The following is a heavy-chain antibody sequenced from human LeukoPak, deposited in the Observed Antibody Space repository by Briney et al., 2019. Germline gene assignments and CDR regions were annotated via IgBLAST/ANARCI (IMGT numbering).Heavy chain of an antibody. J-gene: IGHJ6*04. CDR2: ISYDGSNK. CDR3: ARGYQDYYYYGMDV. D-gene: IGHD2-2*01. Sequence: GRSLRLSCAASGFTFSSYAMHWVRQAPGKGLEWVAVISYDGSNKYYADSVKGRFTISRDNSKNTLYLQMNSLRAEDTAVYYCARGYQDYYYYGMDVWGKGTTVTVSS. V-gene: IGHV3-30*04. CDR1: GFTFSSYA.